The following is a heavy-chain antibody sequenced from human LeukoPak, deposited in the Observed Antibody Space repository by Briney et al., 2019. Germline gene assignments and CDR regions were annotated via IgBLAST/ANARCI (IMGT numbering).Heavy chain of an antibody. CDR3: ARDGTYYYGPRLDDAFDI. D-gene: IGHD3-10*01. Sequence: PSETLSLTCTVSGGSISSGDYYWSWIRQPPGKGLEWIGYIYYSGSTYYNPSLKSRVTISVDTSKNQFSLKLSSVTAADTAVYYCARDGTYYYGPRLDDAFDIWGQGTMVTVSS. V-gene: IGHV4-30-4*08. CDR1: GGSISSGDYY. CDR2: IYYSGST. J-gene: IGHJ3*02.